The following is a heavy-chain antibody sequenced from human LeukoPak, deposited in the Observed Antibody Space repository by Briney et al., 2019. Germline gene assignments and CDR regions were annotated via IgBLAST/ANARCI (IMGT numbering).Heavy chain of an antibody. V-gene: IGHV4-39*07. D-gene: IGHD3-10*01. Sequence: SETLSLTCTVSGGSIRNDNYYWGLIRQPPGKGLEWIGSIYYSGSTYYNPSLKSRVTISVATSKNQFSLKLSSVTAADTAVYYCARDSSGSGSYYSYMDVWGKGTTVTISS. CDR2: IYYSGST. J-gene: IGHJ6*03. CDR1: GGSIRNDNYY. CDR3: ARDSSGSGSYYSYMDV.